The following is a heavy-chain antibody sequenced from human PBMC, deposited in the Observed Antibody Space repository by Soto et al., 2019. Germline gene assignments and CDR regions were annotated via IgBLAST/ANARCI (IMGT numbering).Heavy chain of an antibody. Sequence: QVQLVQSGAEVKKPGSSVKVSCKASGGTFSSYAISWVRQAPGQGLEWMGGIIPIFGTANYAQKFQGRVTITADKSTSTAYMELSSLRSEDTAVYYCATDLGYCSSTSCYKSPQRNYRGQGTLVTVSS. D-gene: IGHD2-2*02. CDR2: IIPIFGTA. CDR3: ATDLGYCSSTSCYKSPQRNY. J-gene: IGHJ4*02. V-gene: IGHV1-69*06. CDR1: GGTFSSYA.